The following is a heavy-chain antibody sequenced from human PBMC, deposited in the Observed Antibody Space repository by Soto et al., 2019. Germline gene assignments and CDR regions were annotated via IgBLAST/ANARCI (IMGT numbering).Heavy chain of an antibody. CDR2: ICYDGSNK. CDR1: WFTSRSYG. J-gene: IGHJ6*02. D-gene: IGHD2-15*01. CDR3: ARALVKPGPYYYYGMDV. V-gene: IGHV3-33*01. Sequence: PGGSLRLSCASSWFTSRSYGMHCVLQSPGNGLEWVSVICYDGSNKYYADSVKVRFTISRDNSKNTLYLQMNSLRAEDTAVYYCARALVKPGPYYYYGMDVWGQGTTVPVSS.